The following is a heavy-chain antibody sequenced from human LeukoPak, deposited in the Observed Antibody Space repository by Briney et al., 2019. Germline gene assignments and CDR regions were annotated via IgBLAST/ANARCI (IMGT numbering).Heavy chain of an antibody. CDR1: GFTFSSYW. V-gene: IGHV3-7*01. J-gene: IGHJ4*02. Sequence: GGSLRLSCAASGFTFSSYWMSWVRQAPGKGLEWVANIKQDGSEKYYVDSVKGRFTISRDNAKNSLYLQMNSLRAEDTAVYYCARDYDFWSGYYVDWGQGTLVTVSS. D-gene: IGHD3-3*01. CDR2: IKQDGSEK. CDR3: ARDYDFWSGYYVD.